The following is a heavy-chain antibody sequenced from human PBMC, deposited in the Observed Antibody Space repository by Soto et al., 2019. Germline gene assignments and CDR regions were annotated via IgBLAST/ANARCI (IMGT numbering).Heavy chain of an antibody. J-gene: IGHJ4*02. Sequence: QVQLVESGGGVVQPGTSLRLSCVASGFPFTTYGMHWVREGPGKGLEWVAVISFDGSNKYYADSVKGRFTISRDNSKNTLFLQMNSLRPEDTALYYCVGGQYYFDYRGQGTLVIVSS. V-gene: IGHV3-30*03. CDR1: GFPFTTYG. CDR3: VGGQYYFDY. D-gene: IGHD3-10*01. CDR2: ISFDGSNK.